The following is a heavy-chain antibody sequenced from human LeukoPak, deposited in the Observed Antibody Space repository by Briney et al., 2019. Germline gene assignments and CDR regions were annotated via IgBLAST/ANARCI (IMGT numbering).Heavy chain of an antibody. CDR2: ITWDSRDI. CDR3: AKAVGGHNRFDY. CDR1: GFTLDDNA. D-gene: IGHD2-15*01. V-gene: IGHV3-9*01. J-gene: IGHJ4*02. Sequence: GGSLRLSCAASGFTLDDNAMHWVRQPPGRGLEWVSTITWDSRDIAYADSVEGRFTISRDNAMNFLYLQMNSPRPEDTDLYYCAKAVGGHNRFDYWGQGTLVTVSS.